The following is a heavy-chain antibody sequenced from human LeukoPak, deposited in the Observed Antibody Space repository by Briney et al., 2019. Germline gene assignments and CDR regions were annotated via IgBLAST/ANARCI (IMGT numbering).Heavy chain of an antibody. CDR3: AREWLPPYYYYYMDV. CDR2: IYTSGST. D-gene: IGHD3-22*01. CDR1: GGSISSGSYY. Sequence: SETLSLTCTVSGGSISSGSYYWSWIRQPAGKGLEWIGRIYTSGSTNYNPSLKSRVTISVDTSKNQFSLKLSSVTAADTAVYYCAREWLPPYYYYYMDVWGKGTTVTVS. V-gene: IGHV4-61*02. J-gene: IGHJ6*03.